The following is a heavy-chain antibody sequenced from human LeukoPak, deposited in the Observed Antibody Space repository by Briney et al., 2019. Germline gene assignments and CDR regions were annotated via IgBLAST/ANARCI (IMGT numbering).Heavy chain of an antibody. CDR1: GGSISSHY. CDR3: AREIPKRFDP. J-gene: IGHJ5*02. Sequence: SETLSLTCTVSGGSISSHYWSWIRQPPGKGLEWIGYIYYSGSTNYNPSLKSRVTISVDMSKNQFSLKLSSVTAADTAVYYCAREIPKRFDPWGQGTLVTVSS. V-gene: IGHV4-59*11. CDR2: IYYSGST.